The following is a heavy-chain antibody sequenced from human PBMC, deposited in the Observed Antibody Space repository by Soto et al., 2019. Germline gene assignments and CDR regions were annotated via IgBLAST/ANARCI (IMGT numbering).Heavy chain of an antibody. D-gene: IGHD2-2*01. J-gene: IGHJ4*02. CDR1: GFTFSSYS. Sequence: PGGSLRLSCAASGFTFSSYSMNWVRQAPGKGLEWVSSISSSSSYIYYADSVKGRFTISRDNAKNSLYLQMNSLRAEDTAVYYCASTDPYCSSTSCHNYWGQGTLVTVSS. CDR2: ISSSSSYI. V-gene: IGHV3-21*01. CDR3: ASTDPYCSSTSCHNY.